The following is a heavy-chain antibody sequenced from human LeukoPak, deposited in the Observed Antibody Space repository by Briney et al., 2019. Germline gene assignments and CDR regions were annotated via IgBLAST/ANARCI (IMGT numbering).Heavy chain of an antibody. J-gene: IGHJ6*03. CDR3: ARDGLGHYYGSGSYYNYYYNYYYMDV. CDR1: GYTFINYS. D-gene: IGHD3-10*01. V-gene: IGHV1-46*01. Sequence: ASVKVSCKASGYTFINYSVQWVRQAPGQGLEWMGIINPSRGSTSYPQKFQGRVTITADESTSTAYMELSSLRSEDTAVYYCARDGLGHYYGSGSYYNYYYNYYYMDVWGKGTTVTVSS. CDR2: INPSRGST.